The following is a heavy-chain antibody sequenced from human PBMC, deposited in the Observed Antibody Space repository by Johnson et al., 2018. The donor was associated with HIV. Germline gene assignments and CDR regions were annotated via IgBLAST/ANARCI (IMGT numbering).Heavy chain of an antibody. D-gene: IGHD2-2*01. V-gene: IGHV3-15*01. CDR1: GFALSQAW. CDR2: IKSKTDGGTT. CDR3: AGGDIVVVPAATRAQDAFDI. Sequence: EKLVESGGGLVQPGDSLRLSCAASGFALSQAWMSWVRQAPGKGLEWVGRIKSKTDGGTTDYAAPVKGRFTISRDDSNNTLYLRMNSLRVEDTAVYYCAGGDIVVVPAATRAQDAFDIWGQGTMVTVSS. J-gene: IGHJ3*02.